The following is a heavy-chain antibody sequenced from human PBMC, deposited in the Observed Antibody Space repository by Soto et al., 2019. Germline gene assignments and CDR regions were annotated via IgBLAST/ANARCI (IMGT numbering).Heavy chain of an antibody. J-gene: IGHJ3*02. CDR2: IYYSGST. V-gene: IGHV4-61*01. D-gene: IGHD6-13*01. CDR1: GGSVSSGSYY. Sequence: SETLSLTCTVSGGSVSSGSYYWSWIRQPPGKGLEWIGYIYYSGSTNYNPSLKSRVTISVDTSKNQLSLKLSSVTAADTAVYYCARRTLIAAATDAFDIWGQGTMVTVSS. CDR3: ARRTLIAAATDAFDI.